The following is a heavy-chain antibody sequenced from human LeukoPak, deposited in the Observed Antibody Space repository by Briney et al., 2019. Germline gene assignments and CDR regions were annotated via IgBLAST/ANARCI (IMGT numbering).Heavy chain of an antibody. CDR1: GFTFSSYA. CDR3: AKDQSYYYDSSGYSGTYFDY. V-gene: IGHV3-30*18. Sequence: GGSLRLSCAASGFTFSSYAMSWVRQAPGKGLEWVAVISYDGSNKYYADSVKGRFTISRDNSKNTLYLQMNSLRAEDTAVYYCAKDQSYYYDSSGYSGTYFDYWGQGTLVTVSS. J-gene: IGHJ4*02. D-gene: IGHD3-22*01. CDR2: ISYDGSNK.